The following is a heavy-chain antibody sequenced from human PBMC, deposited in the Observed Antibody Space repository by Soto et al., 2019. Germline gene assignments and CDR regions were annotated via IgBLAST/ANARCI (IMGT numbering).Heavy chain of an antibody. CDR3: ARARDPDWFDP. CDR1: GGSISSYY. Sequence: SETLSLTCTVSGGSISSYYWSWIRQPPGKGLEWIGYIYYSGSTNYNPSLKSRVTISVDTSKNQFSLKLSSVTAADTAVYYCARARDPDWFDPWGQGTLVTVSS. J-gene: IGHJ5*02. V-gene: IGHV4-59*01. CDR2: IYYSGST.